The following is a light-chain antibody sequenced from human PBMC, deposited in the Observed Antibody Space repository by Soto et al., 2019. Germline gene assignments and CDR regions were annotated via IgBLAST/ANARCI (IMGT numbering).Light chain of an antibody. Sequence: QSALTQPRSVSGSPGQSVTISCTGTSSDVGGFNYVSWYQQHPGKAPKLMIYDVSKRPSGVPDRFSGSKSDNTASLTISGLQAEDEADYYCCSYAGRYTYVFGTGTKSPS. CDR1: SSDVGGFNY. V-gene: IGLV2-11*01. CDR2: DVS. J-gene: IGLJ1*01. CDR3: CSYAGRYTYV.